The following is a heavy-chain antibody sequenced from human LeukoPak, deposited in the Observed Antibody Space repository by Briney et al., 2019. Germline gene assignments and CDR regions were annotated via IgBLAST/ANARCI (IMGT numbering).Heavy chain of an antibody. J-gene: IGHJ4*02. CDR2: INHSGST. V-gene: IGHV4-34*01. Sequence: SETLSLTCAVYGGSFSGYYWSWIRQPPGKGLEWIGEINHSGSTNYNPSLKSRVTISVDTSKNQFSLKLSSVTAADTAVYHCAALYGSGQNNDYWGQGTLVTVSS. CDR1: GGSFSGYY. D-gene: IGHD3-10*01. CDR3: AALYGSGQNNDY.